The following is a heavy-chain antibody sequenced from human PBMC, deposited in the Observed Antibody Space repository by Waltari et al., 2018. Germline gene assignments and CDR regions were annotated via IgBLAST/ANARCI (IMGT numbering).Heavy chain of an antibody. CDR1: GYTLTTLS. J-gene: IGHJ3*02. D-gene: IGHD6-19*01. CDR2: FDPEDGET. CDR3: ATEAQWLFSFSTGAFDI. V-gene: IGHV1-24*01. Sequence: QVQLVQSGAEVKKPGASVKVSCKVSGYTLTTLSIHWVRQDPEKGLEWMGSFDPEDGETIYAQKFQGRVTMTEDTSTDTAYMEVSSLRSEDTAVYYCATEAQWLFSFSTGAFDIWGQGTMVTVSS.